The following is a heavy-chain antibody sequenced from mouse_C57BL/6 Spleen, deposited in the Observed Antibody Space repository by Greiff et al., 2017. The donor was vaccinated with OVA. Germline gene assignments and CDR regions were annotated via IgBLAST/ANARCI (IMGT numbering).Heavy chain of an antibody. Sequence: EVKLEESGGGLVQPGGSMKLSCVASGFTFSNYWMNWVRQSPEKGLEWVAQIRLKSDNYATHYAESVKGRFTISRDDSRSSVYLQMNNLRAEDTGIYYCTEDGYDGDYYAMDYWGQGTSVTVSS. CDR1: GFTFSNYW. D-gene: IGHD2-2*01. CDR3: TEDGYDGDYYAMDY. V-gene: IGHV6-3*01. J-gene: IGHJ4*01. CDR2: IRLKSDNYAT.